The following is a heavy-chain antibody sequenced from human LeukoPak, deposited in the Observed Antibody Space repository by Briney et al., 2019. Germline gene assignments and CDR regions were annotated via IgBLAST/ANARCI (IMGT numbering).Heavy chain of an antibody. CDR2: IIPIFGTA. CDR1: GGTFSSYA. J-gene: IGHJ4*02. CDR3: AVRYGSSSGPFDY. V-gene: IGHV1-69*05. D-gene: IGHD6-6*01. Sequence: SVKVSCKASGGTFSSYAISWVRQAPGQGLEWMGGIIPIFGTANYAQKFQGRVTITTDESTSTAYMELSSLRSEDTAVYYCAVRYGSSSGPFDYWGQGTLVTVSS.